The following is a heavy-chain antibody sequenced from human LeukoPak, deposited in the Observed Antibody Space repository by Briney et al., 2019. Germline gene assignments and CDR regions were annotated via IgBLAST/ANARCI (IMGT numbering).Heavy chain of an antibody. CDR3: ARAGNYRFDY. V-gene: IGHV3-48*01. Sequence: GGSLRLSCAASGFTFSSYSMNWVRQAPGKGLEWVSYISSSSNTIYYADSVKGRFTISRDNAKNSLYLQMNSLRGEDTAVYYCARAGNYRFDYWGQGTLVTVSS. CDR1: GFTFSSYS. J-gene: IGHJ4*02. CDR2: ISSSSNTI. D-gene: IGHD1-7*01.